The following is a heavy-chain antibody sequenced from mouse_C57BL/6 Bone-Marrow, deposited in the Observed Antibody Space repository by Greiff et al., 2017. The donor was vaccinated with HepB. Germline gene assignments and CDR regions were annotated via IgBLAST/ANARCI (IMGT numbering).Heavy chain of an antibody. V-gene: IGHV1-50*01. CDR2: IDPSDSYT. CDR3: ASWLYYYGSSYGFAY. J-gene: IGHJ3*01. D-gene: IGHD1-1*01. Sequence: QVQLQQPGAELVKPGASVKLSCKASGYTFTSYWMQWVKQRPGQGLEWIGEIDPSDSYTNYNQKFKGKATLTVDTSSSTAYMQLSSLTSEDSAVYYCASWLYYYGSSYGFAYWGQGTLVTVSA. CDR1: GYTFTSYW.